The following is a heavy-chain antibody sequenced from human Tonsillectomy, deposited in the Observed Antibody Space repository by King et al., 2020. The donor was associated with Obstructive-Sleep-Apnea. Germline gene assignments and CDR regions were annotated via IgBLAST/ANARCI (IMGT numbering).Heavy chain of an antibody. CDR2: INHSGST. J-gene: IGHJ5*02. V-gene: IGHV4-34*01. D-gene: IGHD3-22*01. Sequence: VQLQQWGAGLLKPSETLSLTCAVYGGSFSGYYWSWIRQPPGKGLEWIGEINHSGSTNYNPSLKSRVTISVDTSKNQFSRKLSSVTAADTAVYYCARGEDYYDSSGYHRWGQGTLVTVSS. CDR1: GGSFSGYY. CDR3: ARGEDYYDSSGYHR.